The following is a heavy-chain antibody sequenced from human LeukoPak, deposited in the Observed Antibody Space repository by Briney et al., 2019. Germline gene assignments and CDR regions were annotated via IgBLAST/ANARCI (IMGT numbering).Heavy chain of an antibody. V-gene: IGHV4-4*07. J-gene: IGHJ5*02. Sequence: SETLSLTCTVSGGSISSYYWSWIRQPAGKGLEWIGRIYTSGSTNYNPSLKSRVTMSVDTSKNQFSLKLSSVTAADTAVYYCARGGIAAVENWFDPWGQGTLVTVSS. CDR3: ARGGIAAVENWFDP. CDR2: IYTSGST. D-gene: IGHD6-13*01. CDR1: GGSISSYY.